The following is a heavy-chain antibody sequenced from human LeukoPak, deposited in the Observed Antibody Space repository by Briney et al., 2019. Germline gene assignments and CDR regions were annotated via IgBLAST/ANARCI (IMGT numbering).Heavy chain of an antibody. V-gene: IGHV3-66*02. D-gene: IGHD3-22*01. Sequence: GGSLRLSCAASALTVSSNYMSWVRQAPGEGLEWVSVIYSGGSTYYADSVTGRFTTSRDNSKNTVYFQMNSLRTEDTAVYYCARRAYYDGSGLEFYMDVWGKGTTVTVSS. J-gene: IGHJ6*03. CDR3: ARRAYYDGSGLEFYMDV. CDR2: IYSGGST. CDR1: ALTVSSNY.